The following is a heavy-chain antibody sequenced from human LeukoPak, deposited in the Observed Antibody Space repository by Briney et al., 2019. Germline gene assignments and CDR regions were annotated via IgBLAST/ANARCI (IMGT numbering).Heavy chain of an antibody. CDR1: GFTVSSNY. D-gene: IGHD2-15*01. J-gene: IGHJ4*02. CDR2: IYSGGST. Sequence: PGGSLRLSCAASGFTVSSNYMSWVRQAPGKGLEWVSVIYSGGSTYYADSVKGRFTISRDNSKNTLYLQMNSLRAEDTAVYYCASGDGGSRTGDFDYWGQGTLVTVSS. CDR3: ASGDGGSRTGDFDY. V-gene: IGHV3-66*01.